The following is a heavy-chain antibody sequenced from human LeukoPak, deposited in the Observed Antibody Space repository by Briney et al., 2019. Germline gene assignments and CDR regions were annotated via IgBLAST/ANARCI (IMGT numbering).Heavy chain of an antibody. J-gene: IGHJ4*02. CDR1: GGSISSGRYY. D-gene: IGHD4-23*01. CDR3: ARDYGGGGGFDY. V-gene: IGHV4-61*02. Sequence: SETLSLTCTVSGGSISSGRYYWSWVRQPAGKGLEWIGRIYTSGSTNYNPSLKSRVTISVDTSKNQFSLKLSSVTAADTAVYYCARDYGGGGGFDYWGQGTLVTVSS. CDR2: IYTSGST.